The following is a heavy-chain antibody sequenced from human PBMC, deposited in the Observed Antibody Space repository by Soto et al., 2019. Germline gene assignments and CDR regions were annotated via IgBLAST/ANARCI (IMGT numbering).Heavy chain of an antibody. D-gene: IGHD2-15*01. V-gene: IGHV3-23*01. CDR3: AKDKCSGGSCYPDGFDI. Sequence: GGSLRLSCAASGFTFSSYAMSWVRQAPGKGLEWVSAISGSGGSTYYADSVKGRFTISRDNSKNTLYLQMNSLRAEDTDVYYCAKDKCSGGSCYPDGFDIWGQGTMVTVSS. CDR2: ISGSGGST. J-gene: IGHJ3*02. CDR1: GFTFSSYA.